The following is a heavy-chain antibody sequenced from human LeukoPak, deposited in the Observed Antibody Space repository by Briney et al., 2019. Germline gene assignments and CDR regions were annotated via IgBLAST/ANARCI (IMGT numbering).Heavy chain of an antibody. J-gene: IGHJ4*02. CDR1: GSSISIYY. Sequence: SETLSLTCTVSGSSISIYYWSWIRQPAGKGLEWIGRIYASGSGSTNYNPSLKSRVTISVDTSKNQFSLKLSSVTAADTAVYYCARGREYGAASDYWGQGTLVTVSS. CDR3: ARGREYGAASDY. CDR2: IYASGSGST. V-gene: IGHV4-4*07. D-gene: IGHD6-13*01.